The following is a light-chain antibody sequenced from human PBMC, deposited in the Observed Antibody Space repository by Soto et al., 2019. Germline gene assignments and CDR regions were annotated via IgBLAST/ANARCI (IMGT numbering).Light chain of an antibody. Sequence: DIKMTQSPSSLSASVGDRVTISCRASQSIRSSLNWYQHKPGKAPKLLIYTASSLPSGVPSRFSGSGSGTDFTLTISSLQPEDFATYYCQQSYSTPYTFGQGTRLEIK. CDR1: QSIRSS. CDR3: QQSYSTPYT. J-gene: IGKJ2*01. V-gene: IGKV1-39*01. CDR2: TAS.